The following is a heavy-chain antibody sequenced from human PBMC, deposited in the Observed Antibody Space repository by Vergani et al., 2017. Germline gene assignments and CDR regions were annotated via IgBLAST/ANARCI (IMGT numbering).Heavy chain of an antibody. CDR2: ISWDGGST. CDR3: AKGGGYSGYEAGGGPFDY. CDR1: GFTFDDYT. V-gene: IGHV3-43*01. D-gene: IGHD5-12*01. J-gene: IGHJ4*02. Sequence: EVQLVESGGVVVQPGGSLRLSCAASGFTFDDYTMHWVRQAPGKGLEWVSLISWDGGSTYYADSVKGRFTISRDNSKNSLYLQMNSLRTEDTALYYCAKGGGYSGYEAGGGPFDYWGQGTLVTVSS.